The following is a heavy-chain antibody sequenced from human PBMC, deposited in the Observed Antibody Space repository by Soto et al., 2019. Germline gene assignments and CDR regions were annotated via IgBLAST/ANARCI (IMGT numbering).Heavy chain of an antibody. CDR1: CYTFSING. Sequence: ASVKVSCNASCYTFSINGIIWVLQAPGQGLEWMGWINAYKGNTNYAQKFQGRVTMTTDTSTSTAYMELRSLRSDDTAVYYCARPQRDCSGDNCYSPSDYWGQGTPVTVSS. CDR2: INAYKGNT. J-gene: IGHJ4*02. V-gene: IGHV1-18*01. CDR3: ARPQRDCSGDNCYSPSDY. D-gene: IGHD2-15*01.